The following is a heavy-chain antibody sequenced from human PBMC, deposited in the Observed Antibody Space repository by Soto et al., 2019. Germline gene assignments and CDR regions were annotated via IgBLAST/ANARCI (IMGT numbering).Heavy chain of an antibody. CDR3: ARFWNGYDKRLRPYYFDY. Sequence: SETLSLTCAVSGGSISSGGYSWSWIRQPPGKGLEWIGYIYHSGSTYYNPSLKSRVTISVDRSKNQSSLKLSSVTAADTAVYYCARFWNGYDKRLRPYYFDYWGQGTLVTVSS. CDR2: IYHSGST. V-gene: IGHV4-30-2*01. D-gene: IGHD5-12*01. J-gene: IGHJ4*02. CDR1: GGSISSGGYS.